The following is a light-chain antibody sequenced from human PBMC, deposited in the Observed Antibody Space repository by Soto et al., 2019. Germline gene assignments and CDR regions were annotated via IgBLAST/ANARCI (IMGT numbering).Light chain of an antibody. CDR1: SSNIGSNT. CDR2: SNN. CDR3: AAWDDSLNGVV. V-gene: IGLV1-44*01. Sequence: QSVLTPPPSASGTPGQRVTISCSGSSSNIGSNTANWYQQLPGTAPKLLIYSNNQRPSGVPDRFSGSKSGTSASLAISGLQSEDEADYYCAAWDDSLNGVVFGGGTKLTVL. J-gene: IGLJ2*01.